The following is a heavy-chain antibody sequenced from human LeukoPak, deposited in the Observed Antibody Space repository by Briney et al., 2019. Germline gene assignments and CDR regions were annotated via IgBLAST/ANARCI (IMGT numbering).Heavy chain of an antibody. CDR3: ARDRGFSYGPTRNHDAFDI. D-gene: IGHD5-18*01. CDR1: GGSISSYY. Sequence: SETLSLTCTVSGGSISSYYWSWIRQPPGKGLEWIGYIYYSGSTNYNPSLKSRVTISVDTSKNQFSLKLSSVTAADTAVYYCARDRGFSYGPTRNHDAFDIWGQGTMVTVSS. V-gene: IGHV4-59*01. CDR2: IYYSGST. J-gene: IGHJ3*02.